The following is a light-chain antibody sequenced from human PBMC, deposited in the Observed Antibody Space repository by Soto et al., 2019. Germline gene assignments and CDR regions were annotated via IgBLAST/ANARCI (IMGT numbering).Light chain of an antibody. CDR3: QQRSSCPLT. J-gene: IGKJ4*01. V-gene: IGKV3-15*01. Sequence: EIVMTQSPATLSVSPGGRATLSCRASQSISDTLAWYQQKPGQAPRLLIYGASTRATGFPARFSGSGSGTDFTLTISSLQSEDFAVYYCQQRSSCPLTFGGGTKVEIK. CDR2: GAS. CDR1: QSISDT.